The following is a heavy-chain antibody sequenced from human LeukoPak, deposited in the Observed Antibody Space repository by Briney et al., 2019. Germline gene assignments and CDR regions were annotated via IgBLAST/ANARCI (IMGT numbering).Heavy chain of an antibody. CDR2: IFGSGGSA. CDR1: GFTFGSYA. V-gene: IGHV3-23*01. CDR3: RKTTTGYSRGQKQAWPVDY. D-gene: IGHD6-19*01. Sequence: RAGGSLRLSCEASGFTFGSYAMYWVRQAPGKGLEWVGGIFGSGGSAHYADSAKGRFTISRDNPKNPVYLQINRLRAEDTAVYYCRKTTTGYSRGQKQAWPVDYWGQGILVTVSS. J-gene: IGHJ4*02.